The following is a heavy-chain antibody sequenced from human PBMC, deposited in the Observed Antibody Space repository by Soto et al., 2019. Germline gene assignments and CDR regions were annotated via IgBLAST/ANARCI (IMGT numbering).Heavy chain of an antibody. CDR1: GFTFSNAW. Sequence: EVQLVESGGGLVKPGGSLRLSCAASGFTFSNAWMSWVRQAPGKGLEWVGRIKSKTDGGTTDYAAPVKGRFTISRDDSKNTLYLQMNSLKTDDTAVYYCTTSYDSSGYYYPTRVDYWGQGTLVTVSS. D-gene: IGHD3-22*01. V-gene: IGHV3-15*01. J-gene: IGHJ4*02. CDR3: TTSYDSSGYYYPTRVDY. CDR2: IKSKTDGGTT.